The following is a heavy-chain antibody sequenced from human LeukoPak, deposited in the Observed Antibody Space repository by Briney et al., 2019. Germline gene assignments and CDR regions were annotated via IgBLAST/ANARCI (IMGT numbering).Heavy chain of an antibody. CDR3: ARGSLIYQLLYQVNWFDP. J-gene: IGHJ5*02. D-gene: IGHD2-2*02. Sequence: KPSETLSLTCAVYGGSFSGYYWSWIRQPPGKGLEWIGEINHSGSTNYNPSLKSRVTISVDTSKNQFSLKLSSVTAADTAVYYCARGSLIYQLLYQVNWFDPWGQGTLVTVSS. CDR1: GGSFSGYY. V-gene: IGHV4-34*01. CDR2: INHSGST.